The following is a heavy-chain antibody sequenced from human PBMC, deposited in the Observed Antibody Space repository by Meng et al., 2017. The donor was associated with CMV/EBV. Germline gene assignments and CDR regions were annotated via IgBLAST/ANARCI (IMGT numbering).Heavy chain of an antibody. CDR2: INCDSGNT. D-gene: IGHD2/OR15-2a*01. CDR1: GYTFTGYY. J-gene: IGHJ6*02. CDR3: ARVIADEYGMDV. Sequence: ASVKVSCKASGYTFTGYYMHWVRQAPGQGLEWMGWINCDSGNTKYTQQLQGRVTMTRDTSISTAYMEVSRLTADDTAVYYCARVIADEYGMDVWGQGTTVTVSS. V-gene: IGHV1-2*02.